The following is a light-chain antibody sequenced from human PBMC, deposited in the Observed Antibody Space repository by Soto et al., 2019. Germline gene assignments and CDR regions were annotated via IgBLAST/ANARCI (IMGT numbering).Light chain of an antibody. V-gene: IGKV3-20*01. J-gene: IGKJ1*01. CDR1: QSVSNNY. CDR2: GAS. CDR3: QQYGSSPWT. Sequence: EIVLTQSPGTLSLSPGEGATLSCRASQSVSNNYLAWYQQKPGQAPRLLIYGASSRATGIPDRFSGSGSGTDFILTISRLEPEDFAVFYCQQYGSSPWTFGQGTKVEIK.